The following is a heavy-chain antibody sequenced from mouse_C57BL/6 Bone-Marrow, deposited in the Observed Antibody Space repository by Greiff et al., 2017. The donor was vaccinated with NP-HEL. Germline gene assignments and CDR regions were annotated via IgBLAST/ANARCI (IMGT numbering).Heavy chain of an antibody. J-gene: IGHJ3*01. CDR2: IYPSDGST. D-gene: IGHD4-1*01. Sequence: QVQLQQSGPELVKPGASVKLSCKASGYTFTSYAINWVKQRPGQGLEWIGWIYPSDGSTKYNEKFKGKATLTVDTSTSKADRGRHSLTSEDSAVYFCASGDWDGFAYWGQGTLVTVSA. V-gene: IGHV1-85*01. CDR3: ASGDWDGFAY. CDR1: GYTFTSYA.